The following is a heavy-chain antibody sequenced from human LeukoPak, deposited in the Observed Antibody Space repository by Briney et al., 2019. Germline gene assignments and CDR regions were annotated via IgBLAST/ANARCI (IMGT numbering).Heavy chain of an antibody. V-gene: IGHV3-21*01. CDR2: ITSTSSYI. J-gene: IGHJ5*02. D-gene: IGHD2-2*03. Sequence: GGSLRLSCAASGFAFSSYAMNWVRQAPGKGLEWVSSITSTSSYIYYADSVKGRFTISRDDAKNSLYLQMNSLRAEDTAVYYCARDDGGYCSSTSCYLGWFDPWGQGTLVTVSS. CDR3: ARDDGGYCSSTSCYLGWFDP. CDR1: GFAFSSYA.